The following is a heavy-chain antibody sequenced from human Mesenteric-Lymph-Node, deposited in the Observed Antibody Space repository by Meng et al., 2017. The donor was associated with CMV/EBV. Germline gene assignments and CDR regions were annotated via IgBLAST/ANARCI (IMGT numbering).Heavy chain of an antibody. CDR3: AAHCSSTSCSPVDY. Sequence: SETLSLTCAVYGGSFSGYYWSWIRQPPGKGLEWIGEINHSGSTNYNPSLKSRVTISVDTSKNQFSLKLSSVTAADTAVYYCAAHCSSTSCSPVDYWGQGTLVTVSS. V-gene: IGHV4-34*01. CDR2: INHSGST. D-gene: IGHD2-2*01. J-gene: IGHJ4*02. CDR1: GGSFSGYY.